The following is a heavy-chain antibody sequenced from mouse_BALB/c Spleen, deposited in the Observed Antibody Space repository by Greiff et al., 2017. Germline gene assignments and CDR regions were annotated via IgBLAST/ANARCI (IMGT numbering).Heavy chain of an antibody. CDR2: ISDGGSYT. CDR1: GFTFSDYY. V-gene: IGHV5-4*02. Sequence: EVQGVESGGGLVKPGGSLKLSCAASGFTFSDYYMYWVRQTPEKRLEWVATISDGGSYTYYPDSVKGRFTISRDNAKNNLYLQMSSLKSEDTAMYYCARGGSFYAMDYWGQGTSVTVSS. CDR3: ARGGSFYAMDY. J-gene: IGHJ4*01.